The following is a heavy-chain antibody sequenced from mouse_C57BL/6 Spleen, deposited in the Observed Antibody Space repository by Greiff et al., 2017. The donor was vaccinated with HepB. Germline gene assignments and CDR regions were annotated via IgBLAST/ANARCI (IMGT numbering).Heavy chain of an antibody. V-gene: IGHV1-82*01. J-gene: IGHJ3*01. CDR3: EGADDDYEAWFAY. D-gene: IGHD2-4*01. Sequence: QVQLQQSGPELVKPGASVKISCKASGYAFSSSWMNWVKQRPGKGLEWIGRIYPGDGDTNYNGKFKGKATLTADKSSSTAYMQLSSLTSEDSAVYFCEGADDDYEAWFAYWGQGTLVTVSA. CDR1: GYAFSSSW. CDR2: IYPGDGDT.